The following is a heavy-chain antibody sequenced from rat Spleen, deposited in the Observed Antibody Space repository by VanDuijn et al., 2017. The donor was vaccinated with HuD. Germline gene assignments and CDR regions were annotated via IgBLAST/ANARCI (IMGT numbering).Heavy chain of an antibody. CDR2: ISPSGVST. Sequence: EVQLVESGGGLVQPGRSLKLSCTASGFTFSNYHTAWVRQAPTKGLAWVASISPSGVSTYYPDSVKGRITISRDNGRDTQYLQMDRLRSEDTATYYCATDQDIVFTYWGQGTLVTVSS. CDR3: ATDQDIVFTY. D-gene: IGHD2-7*01. CDR1: GFTFSNYH. V-gene: IGHV5S13*01. J-gene: IGHJ3*01.